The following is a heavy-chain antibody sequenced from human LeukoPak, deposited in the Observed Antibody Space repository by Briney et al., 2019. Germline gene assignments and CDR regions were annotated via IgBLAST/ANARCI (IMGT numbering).Heavy chain of an antibody. CDR1: GYTFTSYG. Sequence: SVKVSCKASGYTFTSYGISWVRQAPGQGLEWMGRIIPILGIANYAQKFQGRVTITADKSTSTAYMELSSLRSEDTAVYYCARIYYGGTLDYWGQGTLVTVSS. V-gene: IGHV1-69*04. CDR2: IIPILGIA. CDR3: ARIYYGGTLDY. J-gene: IGHJ4*02. D-gene: IGHD4-23*01.